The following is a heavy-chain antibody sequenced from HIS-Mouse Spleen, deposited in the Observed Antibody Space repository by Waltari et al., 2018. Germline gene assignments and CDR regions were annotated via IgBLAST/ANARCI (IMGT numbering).Heavy chain of an antibody. CDR2: INHSGST. D-gene: IGHD6-13*01. J-gene: IGHJ3*02. CDR3: ARANSGDSRYYAFDI. CDR1: GGSFSGYY. V-gene: IGHV4-34*01. Sequence: QVQLQQWGAGLLKPSETLSLTCAVYGGSFSGYYWSWIRQPPGKGLEWIGEINHSGSTNYNPSLKSRVTISVDTSKNQFSLKLSSVTAADTAVYYCARANSGDSRYYAFDIWGQGTMVTVSS.